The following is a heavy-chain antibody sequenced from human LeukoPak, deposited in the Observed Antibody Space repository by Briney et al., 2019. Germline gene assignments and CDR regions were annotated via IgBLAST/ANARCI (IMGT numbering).Heavy chain of an antibody. CDR3: ARGGVDHNWFDP. CDR2: INPSGGST. CDR1: GYTLTSYY. Sequence: ASVEVSCKASGYTLTSYYMHWVRQAPGQGLEWMGIINPSGGSTSYAQKFQGRVTMTRDTSTSTVYMELSSLRSEDTAVYYCARGGVDHNWFDPWGQGTLVTVSS. J-gene: IGHJ5*02. V-gene: IGHV1-46*01.